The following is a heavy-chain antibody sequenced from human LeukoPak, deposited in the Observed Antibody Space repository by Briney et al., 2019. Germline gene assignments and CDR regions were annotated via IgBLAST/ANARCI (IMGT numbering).Heavy chain of an antibody. CDR2: ISYDGSNK. CDR3: ARGPLYYYDSSGSLDY. Sequence: GRSLRLSCAASGFTFSSYAMHWVRLAPGKGLEWVAVISYDGSNKYYADSVKGRFTISRDNSKNTLYLQMNSLRAEDTVVYYCARGPLYYYDSSGSLDYWGQGTLVTVSS. D-gene: IGHD3-22*01. CDR1: GFTFSSYA. J-gene: IGHJ4*02. V-gene: IGHV3-30*04.